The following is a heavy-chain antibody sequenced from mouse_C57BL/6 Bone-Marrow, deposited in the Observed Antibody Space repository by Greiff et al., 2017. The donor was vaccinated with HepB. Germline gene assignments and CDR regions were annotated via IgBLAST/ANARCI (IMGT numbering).Heavy chain of an antibody. CDR1: GYTFTSYT. CDR3: ALRRGDAMDY. D-gene: IGHD2-12*01. Sequence: QVHVKQSGAELARPGDSVKMSCKASGYTFTSYTMHWVKQRPGQGLEWIGYINPSSGYTKYNQKFKDKATLTADKSSITAYMQLSSLTSEDSAVYYCALRRGDAMDYWGQGTSVTVSS. J-gene: IGHJ4*01. V-gene: IGHV1-4*01. CDR2: INPSSGYT.